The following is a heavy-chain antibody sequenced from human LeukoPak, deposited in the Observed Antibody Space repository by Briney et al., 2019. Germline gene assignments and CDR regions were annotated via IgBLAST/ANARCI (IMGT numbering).Heavy chain of an antibody. CDR1: GGSISSSSYY. V-gene: IGHV4-39*07. J-gene: IGHJ4*02. Sequence: SETLSLTCTVSGGSISSSSYYWGWIRQPPGKGLEWIGSIYYSGSTYYNPSLKSRVTISVDTSKNQFSLKLSSVTAADTAVYYCARVGPYVVVTAPPFDYWGQGTLVTVSS. CDR2: IYYSGST. CDR3: ARVGPYVVVTAPPFDY. D-gene: IGHD2-21*02.